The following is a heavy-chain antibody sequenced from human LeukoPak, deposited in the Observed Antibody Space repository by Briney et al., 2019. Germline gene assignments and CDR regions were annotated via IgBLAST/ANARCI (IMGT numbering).Heavy chain of an antibody. CDR2: VNSDGSST. CDR3: ARDSFWSGYYPFDY. Sequence: GGSLRLSCAASGFTFRSYWIHWVRQDPGKGLVWIPRVNSDGSSTFYADSVKGRFTTSRDNAKNTVYLQMNSLRAEDTAVYYCARDSFWSGYYPFDYWGQGILVTVSS. D-gene: IGHD3-3*01. J-gene: IGHJ4*02. V-gene: IGHV3-74*01. CDR1: GFTFRSYW.